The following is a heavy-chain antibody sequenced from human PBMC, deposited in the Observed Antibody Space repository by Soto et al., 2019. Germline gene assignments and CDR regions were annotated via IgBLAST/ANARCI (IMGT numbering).Heavy chain of an antibody. CDR3: ARELPPRRRTYDYETSGSFEY. Sequence: QVLLVQSGAEMKKPGSSMKVSCKASGGAFNNYAFSWLRQSPGQGLEWMGGIIPMFGTPKFAEKFQGRISMHADGSPISVSLALSGLRAGDTAIYYCARELPPRRRTYDYETSGSFEYCGQGTLVTVSS. J-gene: IGHJ4*02. CDR2: IIPMFGTP. D-gene: IGHD3-22*01. V-gene: IGHV1-69*01. CDR1: GGAFNNYA.